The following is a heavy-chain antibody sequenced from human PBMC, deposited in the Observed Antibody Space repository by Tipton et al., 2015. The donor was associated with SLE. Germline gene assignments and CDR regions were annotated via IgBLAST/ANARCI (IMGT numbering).Heavy chain of an antibody. D-gene: IGHD6-19*01. Sequence: QLVQSGAEVKKPGASVKVSCKASGYTFTGYYMHWVRQAPGQGLEWMGWISAYNGNTNCAQKLQGRVTMTTDASTSTAYMELRSLRSDDTAVYYCAIAVVGTLFFDYWGQGTLVTVSS. V-gene: IGHV1-18*04. CDR2: ISAYNGNT. CDR1: GYTFTGYY. CDR3: AIAVVGTLFFDY. J-gene: IGHJ4*02.